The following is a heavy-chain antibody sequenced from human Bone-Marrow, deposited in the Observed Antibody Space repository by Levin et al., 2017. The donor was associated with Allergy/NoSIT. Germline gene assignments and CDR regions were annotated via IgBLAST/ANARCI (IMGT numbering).Heavy chain of an antibody. D-gene: IGHD2-15*01. CDR3: ARDGYCSGGSCYGFDY. CDR2: INPSGGST. V-gene: IGHV1-46*01. Sequence: GASVKVSCKASGYTFTSYYMHWVRQAPGQGLEWMGIINPSGGSTSYAQKFQGRVTMTRDTSTSTVYMELSSLRSEDTAVYYCARDGYCSGGSCYGFDYWGQGTLVTVSS. J-gene: IGHJ4*02. CDR1: GYTFTSYY.